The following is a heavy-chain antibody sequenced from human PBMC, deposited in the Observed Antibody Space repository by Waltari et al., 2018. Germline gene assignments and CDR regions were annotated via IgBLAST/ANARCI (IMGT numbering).Heavy chain of an antibody. J-gene: IGHJ4*02. V-gene: IGHV3-21*01. D-gene: IGHD3-22*01. CDR2: MSSSSSYI. Sequence: EVQLVESGGGLVKPGGSLRLSCAASGFTFSSYSMNWVRQAPGKGLEGVSDMSSSSSYIYYADSVKGRFTITRDNAKNSLYLQMNSLRAEDTAVYYCARGTYEPYDDIGYWGQGTLVTVSS. CDR3: ARGTYEPYDDIGY. CDR1: GFTFSSYS.